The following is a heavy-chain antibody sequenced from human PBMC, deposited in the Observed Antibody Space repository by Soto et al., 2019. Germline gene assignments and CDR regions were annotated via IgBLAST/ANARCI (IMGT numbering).Heavy chain of an antibody. CDR1: GFTCDDYA. V-gene: IGHV3-9*01. CDR2: ISWNSGSI. J-gene: IGHJ6*02. CDR3: AKASRPYYYYYGMDV. Sequence: SLRLSCAASGFTCDDYAMHWVRQAPGKGLEWVSGISWNSGSIGYADSVKGRFTISRDNAKNSLYLQMNSLRAEDTALYYCAKASRPYYYYYGMDVWGQGTTVTVS.